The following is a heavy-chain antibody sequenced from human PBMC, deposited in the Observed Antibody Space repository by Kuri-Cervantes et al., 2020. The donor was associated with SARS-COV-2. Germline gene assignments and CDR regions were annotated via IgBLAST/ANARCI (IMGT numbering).Heavy chain of an antibody. J-gene: IGHJ5*02. CDR2: ISGSGGST. D-gene: IGHD3-22*01. CDR1: GFTFSSYA. V-gene: IGHV3-23*01. Sequence: GESLKISCAASGFTFSSYAMSWVRQAPGKGLEWVSAISGSGGSTYYADSVKGRFTISRDNSKNTLYLQMNSLRAEDTAVYYCARDRGRDSSGYWETQTKKQSNWFDPWGQGTLVTVSS. CDR3: ARDRGRDSSGYWETQTKKQSNWFDP.